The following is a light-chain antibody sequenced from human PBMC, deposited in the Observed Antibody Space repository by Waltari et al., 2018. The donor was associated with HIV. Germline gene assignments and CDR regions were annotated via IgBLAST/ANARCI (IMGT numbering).Light chain of an antibody. Sequence: DIVMTQSPDSLAVSLGERATIKCKSSQSVLYSSNNKNYLALYQQKPGQPPKLLIYWASSREAGVPARFSGSGSGTDFTLTISSLQSEDVAVYYCQQYYSTPLTFGGGTKVEIK. CDR3: QQYYSTPLT. V-gene: IGKV4-1*01. CDR2: WAS. CDR1: QSVLYSSNNKNY. J-gene: IGKJ4*01.